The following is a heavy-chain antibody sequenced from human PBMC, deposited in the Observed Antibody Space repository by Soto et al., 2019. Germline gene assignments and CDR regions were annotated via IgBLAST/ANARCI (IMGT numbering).Heavy chain of an antibody. V-gene: IGHV5-10-1*01. CDR3: ARQIYDSDTGPNFQYYFDS. D-gene: IGHD3-22*01. CDR1: GNSFACYW. CDR2: IDPSDSQT. J-gene: IGHJ4*02. Sequence: AESLRSCCKVSGNSFACYWITWVLQKPGKGLEWMGRIDPSDSQTYYSPSFRGHVTISATKSITTVFLQWSSLRASDTAMYYCARQIYDSDTGPNFQYYFDSWGQGTPVTVSS.